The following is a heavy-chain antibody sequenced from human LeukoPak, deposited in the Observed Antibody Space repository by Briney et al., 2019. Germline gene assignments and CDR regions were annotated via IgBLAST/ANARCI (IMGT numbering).Heavy chain of an antibody. CDR2: IRNDGSDK. CDR1: GFTFDTYG. J-gene: IGHJ4*02. Sequence: PGGSLRLSCAASGFTFDTYGMHWVRQAPGKGLEWLAFIRNDGSDKYYADSVKGRFTISRDNSKNTLYLQMNSLRAEDTAVYYCAKKFLGEFHYWGQGTLVTVSS. CDR3: AKKFLGEFHY. V-gene: IGHV3-30*02. D-gene: IGHD1-26*01.